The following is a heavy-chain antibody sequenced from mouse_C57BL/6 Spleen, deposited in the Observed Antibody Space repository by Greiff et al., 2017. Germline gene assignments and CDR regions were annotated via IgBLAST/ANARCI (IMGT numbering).Heavy chain of an antibody. Sequence: VQLQQSGAELVKPGASVQLPCTAPGFNIKDYYMHWVKQRTEQGLEWIGRTDPEVGETKYAPKFQGTATITADTSSNTAYLQLSSLTSEDTAVYYCASRHYYGRSWFAYWGQGTLVTVSA. J-gene: IGHJ3*01. D-gene: IGHD1-1*01. CDR1: GFNIKDYY. CDR3: ASRHYYGRSWFAY. CDR2: TDPEVGET. V-gene: IGHV14-2*01.